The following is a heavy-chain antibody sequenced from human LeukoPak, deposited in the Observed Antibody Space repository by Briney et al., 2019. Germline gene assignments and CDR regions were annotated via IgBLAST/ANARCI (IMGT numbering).Heavy chain of an antibody. D-gene: IGHD6-13*01. Sequence: SETLSLTCTVSGGSISSSSYYWGWIRQPPGKGLEWIGGIYYSGSTYYNPSLKSRVTISVDTSKNQFSLKLSSVTAADTTVYYCARSVSWHYYYGMDVWGQGTTVTVSS. J-gene: IGHJ6*02. CDR3: ARSVSWHYYYGMDV. CDR1: GGSISSSSYY. CDR2: IYYSGST. V-gene: IGHV4-39*01.